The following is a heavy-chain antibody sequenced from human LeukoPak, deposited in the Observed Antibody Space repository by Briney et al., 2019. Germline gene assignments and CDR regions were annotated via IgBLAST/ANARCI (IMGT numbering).Heavy chain of an antibody. D-gene: IGHD4-11*01. J-gene: IGHJ6*03. CDR1: GGSFSGYY. CDR2: INHSGST. V-gene: IGHV4-34*01. Sequence: SETLSPTCAVYGGSFSGYYWSWIRQPPGKGLEWIGEINHSGSTNYNPSLKSRVTISVDTSKNQFSLKLSSVTAADTAVYYCAREYLTVTTLGYYYYYYMDVWGKGTTVTVSS. CDR3: AREYLTVTTLGYYYYYYMDV.